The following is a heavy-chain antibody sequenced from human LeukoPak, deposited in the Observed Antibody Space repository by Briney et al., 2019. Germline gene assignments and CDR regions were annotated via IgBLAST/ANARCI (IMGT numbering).Heavy chain of an antibody. CDR1: RFTFSINN. J-gene: IGHJ4*02. CDR3: AKDFRWSFDY. D-gene: IGHD3-3*01. Sequence: GGSLRLSCAASRFTFSINNMHWVRQAPGKGLEWVAFVENNGNEKYADSVRGRFTVSRDNSRNTLYLQMNSLRNEDTAVYYCAKDFRWSFDYWGQGSLVTVSS. V-gene: IGHV3-30*02. CDR2: VENNGNEK.